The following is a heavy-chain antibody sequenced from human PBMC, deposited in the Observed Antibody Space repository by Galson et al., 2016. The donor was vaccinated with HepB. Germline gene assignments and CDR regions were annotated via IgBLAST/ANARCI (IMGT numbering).Heavy chain of an antibody. D-gene: IGHD1-26*01. Sequence: SLRLSCAASGFAFSNYAMSWVRQAPGKGLEWVSSISWNSGSIGYADSVKGRFTISRDNAKNSLYLQMNSLRAEDTAFYYCAQDKASMSVGATNFQHWGQGTLGTVSS. CDR1: GFAFSNYA. CDR3: AQDKASMSVGATNFQH. CDR2: ISWNSGSI. J-gene: IGHJ1*01. V-gene: IGHV3-9*01.